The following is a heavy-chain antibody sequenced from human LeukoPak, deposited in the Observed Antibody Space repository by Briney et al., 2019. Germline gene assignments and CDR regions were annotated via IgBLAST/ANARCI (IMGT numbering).Heavy chain of an antibody. J-gene: IGHJ4*02. D-gene: IGHD4-17*01. CDR3: ARDPDYGAGGFFGDC. CDR1: GFTFSSYW. Sequence: GGSLRLSCAVSGFTFSSYWMTWVRQAPGKGLEWVANISKDGSEGYYIDSVKGRFTISRDNAKNSLYLQINSLRAEDTAVYYCARDPDYGAGGFFGDCWGQGTLVTVSS. CDR2: ISKDGSEG. V-gene: IGHV3-7*01.